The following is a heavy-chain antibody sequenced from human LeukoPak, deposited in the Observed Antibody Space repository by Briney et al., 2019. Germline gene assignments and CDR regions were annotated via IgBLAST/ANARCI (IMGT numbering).Heavy chain of an antibody. Sequence: GGSLRLSCAASGFTFSSYSMNWVRQAPGKGLEWVSAISGSGGSTYYADSVKDRFTISRDNSKNTLYLQMNSLRAEDTAVYYCAQAPHYYDSSGYYLRWGQGTLVTVSS. V-gene: IGHV3-23*01. D-gene: IGHD3-22*01. J-gene: IGHJ4*02. CDR1: GFTFSSYS. CDR3: AQAPHYYDSSGYYLR. CDR2: ISGSGGST.